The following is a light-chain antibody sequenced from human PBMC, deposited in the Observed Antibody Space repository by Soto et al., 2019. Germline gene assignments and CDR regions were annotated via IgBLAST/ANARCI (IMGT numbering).Light chain of an antibody. CDR1: SSNIGRNP. Sequence: QSVLTQPPSASGTPGQRVTISCSGGSSNIGRNPVNWYLQLPGTAPKLLIYTNNQRPSGVPDRVSASKSGTSASPTISGLQAEDEADYYCATWDDSLYGMVFGGGTKVTVL. CDR3: ATWDDSLYGMV. J-gene: IGLJ2*01. V-gene: IGLV1-44*01. CDR2: TNN.